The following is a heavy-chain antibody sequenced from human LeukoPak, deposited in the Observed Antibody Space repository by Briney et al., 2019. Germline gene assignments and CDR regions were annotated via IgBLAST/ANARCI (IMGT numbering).Heavy chain of an antibody. CDR1: GGSFSDYY. D-gene: IGHD6-19*01. CDR2: ISSGGITI. Sequence: LSLTCAVYGGSFSDYYMSWIRQAPGKGLEWVSYISSGGITIYYADSVKGRFTISRDNAKNSLYLQMNSLRAEDTAVYYCATGYSSGWYWGQGTLVTVSS. J-gene: IGHJ4*02. CDR3: ATGYSSGWY. V-gene: IGHV3-11*01.